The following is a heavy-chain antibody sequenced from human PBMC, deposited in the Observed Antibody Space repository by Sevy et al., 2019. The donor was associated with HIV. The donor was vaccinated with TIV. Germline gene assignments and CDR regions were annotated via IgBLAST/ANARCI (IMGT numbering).Heavy chain of an antibody. J-gene: IGHJ4*02. V-gene: IGHV3-9*01. Sequence: GGSLRLSCAASGFTFDDYAMHWVRQAPGKGLEWVSGLSRHIRTIGYADSVKGRFTISRDNARNSLYLQMNSLRAEDTAFCYCVKDKVDGDSGYGLFDFWGQGTLVTVSS. D-gene: IGHD5-12*01. CDR1: GFTFDDYA. CDR3: VKDKVDGDSGYGLFDF. CDR2: LSRHIRTI.